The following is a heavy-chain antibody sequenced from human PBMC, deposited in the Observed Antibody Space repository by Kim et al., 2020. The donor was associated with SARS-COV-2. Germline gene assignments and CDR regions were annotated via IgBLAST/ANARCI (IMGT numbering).Heavy chain of an antibody. V-gene: IGHV1-18*01. CDR1: GYTFTSYG. Sequence: ASVKVSCKASGYTFTSYGISWVRQAPGQGLEWMGWISAYNGNTNYAQKLQGRVTMTTDTSTSTAYMELRSLRSDDTAVYYCAISRGARLLTPVLGHFQHWGQGTLVTVSS. CDR3: AISRGARLLTPVLGHFQH. J-gene: IGHJ1*01. D-gene: IGHD3-22*01. CDR2: ISAYNGNT.